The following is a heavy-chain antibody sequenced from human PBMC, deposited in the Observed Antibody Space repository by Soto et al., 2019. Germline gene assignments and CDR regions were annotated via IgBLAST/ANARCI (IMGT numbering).Heavy chain of an antibody. D-gene: IGHD3-22*01. J-gene: IGHJ5*02. CDR1: GFTFSSYG. CDR2: IWYDGSNK. CDR3: ARDYVSSGYLNWFDP. Sequence: GGSLRLSCAASGFTFSSYGMHWVRQAPGKGLEWVAVIWYDGSNKYYAYSVKGRFTISRDNSKNTLYLQMNSLRAEDTAVYYCARDYVSSGYLNWFDPWGPGTLVTVS. V-gene: IGHV3-33*01.